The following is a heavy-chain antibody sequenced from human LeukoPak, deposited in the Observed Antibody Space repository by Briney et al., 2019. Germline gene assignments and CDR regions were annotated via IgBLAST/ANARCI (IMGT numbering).Heavy chain of an antibody. CDR1: GGSISSYY. J-gene: IGHJ3*02. D-gene: IGHD6-6*01. CDR2: IYYSGST. Sequence: SETLSLTCTVSGGSISSYYWSWIRQPPGKGLEWIGYIYYSGSTNYNPSLKSRVTISVDTSKNQFSLKLSSVTAADTAVYYCARLPEYSSSGAFDIWGQGTMVTVSS. CDR3: ARLPEYSSSGAFDI. V-gene: IGHV4-59*08.